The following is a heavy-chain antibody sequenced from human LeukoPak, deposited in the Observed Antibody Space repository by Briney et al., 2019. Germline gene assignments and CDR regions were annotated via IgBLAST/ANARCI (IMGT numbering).Heavy chain of an antibody. CDR3: ARRSSGWYQDY. Sequence: GESPKISCKGSGYSSTSYWIGWVRQMPGKGLEWMGIIYPGDSDTRYSPSFQGQVTISADKSTSTAYLQWSSLKASDTAMYYCARRSSGWYQDYWGQGTLVTVSS. CDR1: GYSSTSYW. D-gene: IGHD6-19*01. CDR2: IYPGDSDT. J-gene: IGHJ4*02. V-gene: IGHV5-51*01.